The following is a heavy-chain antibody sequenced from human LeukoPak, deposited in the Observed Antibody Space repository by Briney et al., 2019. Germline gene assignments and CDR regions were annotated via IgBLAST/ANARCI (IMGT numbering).Heavy chain of an antibody. CDR2: IYQSGST. D-gene: IGHD4/OR15-4a*01. V-gene: IGHV4-4*02. Sequence: PSGTLSLACAVSGGSLSSNNLWSWVRQPPGGGLEWIGQIYQSGSTNYNPSLKSRVTMSLDKSKNQFFLSLSSVTAADTAVYYCARLGTTGAPYGGNLGYLAWDPGILVTVSS. CDR1: GGSLSSNNL. CDR3: ARLGTTGAPYGGNLGYLA. J-gene: IGHJ5*01.